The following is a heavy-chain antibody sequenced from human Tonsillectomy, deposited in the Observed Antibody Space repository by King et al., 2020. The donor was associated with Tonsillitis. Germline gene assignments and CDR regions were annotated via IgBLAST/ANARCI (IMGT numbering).Heavy chain of an antibody. CDR2: IYHSGST. CDR3: ARAGSIAAAGTGYFFDS. J-gene: IGHJ4*02. V-gene: IGHV4-30-2*01. CDR1: GGSISSGDFS. Sequence: LQLQESGSGLVKPSQTLSLTCAVSGGSISSGDFSWSWIRQPPGKGLEWIAYIYHSGSTYYNPSLKSRVTIFVERSKNQFFPKLNSVTAADTSVYYCARAGSIAAAGTGYFFDSWGQGTLVTVSS. D-gene: IGHD6-13*01.